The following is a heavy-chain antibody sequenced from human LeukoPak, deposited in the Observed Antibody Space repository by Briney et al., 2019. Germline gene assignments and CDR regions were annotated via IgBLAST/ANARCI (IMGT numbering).Heavy chain of an antibody. CDR1: GYTFTSYD. D-gene: IGHD3-3*01. Sequence: ASVTVSCKASGYTFTSYDINWVRQATGQGLEWMGWMNPNSGNTGYAQKFQGRVTMTRNTSISTAYMELSSLRSEDTAVYYCARITHAYYDFWSGYYYFDYWGQGTLVTVSS. CDR3: ARITHAYYDFWSGYYYFDY. CDR2: MNPNSGNT. V-gene: IGHV1-8*01. J-gene: IGHJ4*02.